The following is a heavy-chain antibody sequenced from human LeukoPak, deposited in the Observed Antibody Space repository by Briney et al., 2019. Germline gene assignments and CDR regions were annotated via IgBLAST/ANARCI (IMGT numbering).Heavy chain of an antibody. Sequence: GGSLRLSCAASGFTFSDYNMRWIRQAPGKGLEWVSSISRSGSTKYYADSVKGRFTISRDNAKNSLYLQMNSLRADDTALYYCARGGYYDNSGASDYWGQGTLVSVSS. V-gene: IGHV3-11*01. J-gene: IGHJ4*02. CDR3: ARGGYYDNSGASDY. CDR2: ISRSGSTK. CDR1: GFTFSDYN. D-gene: IGHD3-22*01.